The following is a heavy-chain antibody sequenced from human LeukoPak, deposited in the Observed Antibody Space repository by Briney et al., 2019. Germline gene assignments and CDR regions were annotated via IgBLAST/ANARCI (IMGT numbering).Heavy chain of an antibody. V-gene: IGHV3-21*01. J-gene: IGHJ4*02. Sequence: QPGGSLRLSCAASGFTFSSYAMSWVRQAPGKGLEWVSSISSSSSYIYYADSVRGRFTISRDNAQNSLYLQMNSLRVEDTAVYFCARDRPGNIAAGPDYWGQGTLLTVSS. CDR2: ISSSSSYI. D-gene: IGHD6-25*01. CDR1: GFTFSSYA. CDR3: ARDRPGNIAAGPDY.